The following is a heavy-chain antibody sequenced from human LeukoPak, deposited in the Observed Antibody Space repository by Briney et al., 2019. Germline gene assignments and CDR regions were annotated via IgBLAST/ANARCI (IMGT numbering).Heavy chain of an antibody. V-gene: IGHV1-46*01. CDR3: VRDASGSFLFDF. CDR2: INPYSEST. J-gene: IGHJ4*02. D-gene: IGHD1-26*01. CDR1: GYTFTGYY. Sequence: ASVKVSCKASGYTFTGYYMHWVRQAPGQGLEWMGVINPYSESTNYAQKFQGRVTLTRDMSTSTIYMELSGLRSEDTAVYYCVRDASGSFLFDFWGRGTLVTVSS.